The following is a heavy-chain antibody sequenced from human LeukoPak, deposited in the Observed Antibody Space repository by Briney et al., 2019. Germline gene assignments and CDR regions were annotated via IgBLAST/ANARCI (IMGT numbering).Heavy chain of an antibody. CDR2: IYSSGST. V-gene: IGHV4-61*02. Sequence: QSSETLSLTCTVSGGSISSGSYYWSWIRQPAGKGLEWIGRIYSSGSTNYNPSLKSRVTISLDTSKNQFSLKLSSATAADTAVYYCARVQSRLSWFDPWGQGTLVTVSS. J-gene: IGHJ5*02. CDR1: GGSISSGSYY. CDR3: ARVQSRLSWFDP.